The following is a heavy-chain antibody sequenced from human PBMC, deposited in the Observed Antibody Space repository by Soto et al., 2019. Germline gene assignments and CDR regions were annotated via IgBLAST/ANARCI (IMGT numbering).Heavy chain of an antibody. CDR2: ISGSGGST. CDR3: AKQFVVVAAKHSPNWFDP. J-gene: IGHJ5*02. Sequence: GGSLRLSCAASGFTFSSYAMSWVRQAPGKGLERVSAISGSGGSTYYADSVKGRFTISRDNSKNTLYLQMNSLRAEDTAVYYCAKQFVVVAAKHSPNWFDPWGQGTLVTVSS. CDR1: GFTFSSYA. V-gene: IGHV3-23*01. D-gene: IGHD2-15*01.